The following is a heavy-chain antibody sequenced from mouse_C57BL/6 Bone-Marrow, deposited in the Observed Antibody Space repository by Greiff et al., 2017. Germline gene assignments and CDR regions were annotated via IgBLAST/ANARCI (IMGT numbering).Heavy chain of an antibody. J-gene: IGHJ1*03. V-gene: IGHV2-2*01. D-gene: IGHD2-3*01. Sequence: LQESGPGLVQPSQSLSITCTVSGFSLTSYGVHWVRQSPGKGLEWLGVIWSGGSTAYNAAFISRLSISKDNSTSQVFFKMNSLQADDTAIYYCASRPYEGYYVDVDVWGTGTTVTVSS. CDR1: GFSLTSYG. CDR3: ASRPYEGYYVDVDV. CDR2: IWSGGST.